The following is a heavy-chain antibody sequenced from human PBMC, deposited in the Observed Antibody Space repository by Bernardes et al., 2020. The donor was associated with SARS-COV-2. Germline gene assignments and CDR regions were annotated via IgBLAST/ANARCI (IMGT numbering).Heavy chain of an antibody. D-gene: IGHD4-4*01. J-gene: IGHJ6*02. CDR2: ISRDSYYI. V-gene: IGHV3-21*01. CDR1: GFSFSNFA. CDR3: ARDHSVRRYGMDV. Sequence: GGSLRLSCEASGFSFSNFAINWVRQAPGKGLEWISSISRDSYYIYYADSVKGRFTISRDNAKNSLFLQMNSLRAEDTAVYYCARDHSVRRYGMDVWGQGTTVTVSS.